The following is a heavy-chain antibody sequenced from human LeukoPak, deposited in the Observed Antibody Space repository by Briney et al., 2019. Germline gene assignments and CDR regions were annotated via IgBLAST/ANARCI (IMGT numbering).Heavy chain of an antibody. CDR2: IKSKTDGGTT. V-gene: IGHV3-15*01. D-gene: IGHD2-15*01. J-gene: IGHJ4*02. CDR3: TTTPDVVVAASSDY. CDR1: GFTFSNAW. Sequence: GGSLRLSCAASGFTFSNAWMSWVRQAPGKGLEWVGRIKSKTDGGTTDYAAPVKGRFTISRDDSKNTLYLQMNSLKTEDTAVYYCTTTPDVVVAASSDYWGQGTLVTVSS.